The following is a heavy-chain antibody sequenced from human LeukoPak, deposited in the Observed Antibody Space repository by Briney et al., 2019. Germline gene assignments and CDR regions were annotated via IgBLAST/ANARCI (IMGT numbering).Heavy chain of an antibody. Sequence: GGSLRLSCAASGFTFSSYAMRWVRQAPGEGLEWVSAISGSRGSTYYADSVKGRFTISRDNSKNTLYLQMNSLRAEDTAVYYCAKDQTAPGMYYFDYWGQGTLVTVSS. CDR1: GFTFSSYA. D-gene: IGHD6-13*01. V-gene: IGHV3-23*01. CDR3: AKDQTAPGMYYFDY. CDR2: ISGSRGST. J-gene: IGHJ4*02.